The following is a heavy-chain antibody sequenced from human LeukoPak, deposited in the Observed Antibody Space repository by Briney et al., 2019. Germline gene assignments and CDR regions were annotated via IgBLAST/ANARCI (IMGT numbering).Heavy chain of an antibody. D-gene: IGHD2-21*02. J-gene: IGHJ4*02. CDR2: INPNSGGT. Sequence: GASVKVSCKASGYTFTGYYMHWVRQAPGQGLEWMGWINPNSGGTNYAQKFQGRVTMTRDTSISTAYMELSRLRSDDTAVYYCARDPKPRAYCGGDCSPDYWGQGTLVTVSS. CDR1: GYTFTGYY. V-gene: IGHV1-2*02. CDR3: ARDPKPRAYCGGDCSPDY.